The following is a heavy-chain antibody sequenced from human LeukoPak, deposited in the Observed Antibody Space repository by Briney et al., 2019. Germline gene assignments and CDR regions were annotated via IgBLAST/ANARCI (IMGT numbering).Heavy chain of an antibody. J-gene: IGHJ4*02. CDR2: IYYSGST. Sequence: PSETLSLTCTVSGGSISNYIYYWGWIRQPPGKGLEWIGSIYYSGSTYYNLSLKSRVTISVDTSKNQFSLKLTSVTAADTAVYYCARHPSPGGVVIAAAVDYWGQGTLVTVSS. V-gene: IGHV4-39*01. D-gene: IGHD2-2*01. CDR1: GGSISNYIYY. CDR3: ARHPSPGGVVIAAAVDY.